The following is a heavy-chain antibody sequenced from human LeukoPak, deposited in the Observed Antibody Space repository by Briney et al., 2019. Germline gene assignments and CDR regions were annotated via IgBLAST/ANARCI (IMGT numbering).Heavy chain of an antibody. CDR3: ARGLVYYYGSGSYYTNYYYGMDV. D-gene: IGHD3-10*01. CDR2: IYHSGST. Sequence: SQTLSLTCAVSGGSISSGGYSWSWIRQPPGKGLEWIGYIYHSGSTYYNPSLKSRVTISVDRSKNQFSLKLSSVTAADTAVYYCARGLVYYYGSGSYYTNYYYGMDVWGQGTTVTVSS. V-gene: IGHV4-30-2*01. J-gene: IGHJ6*02. CDR1: GGSISSGGYS.